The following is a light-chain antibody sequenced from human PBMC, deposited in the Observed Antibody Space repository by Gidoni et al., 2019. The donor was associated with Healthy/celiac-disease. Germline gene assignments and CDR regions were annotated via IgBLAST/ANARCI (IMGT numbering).Light chain of an antibody. CDR2: GKN. Sequence: SSELTQDPAVSVALGQTVRITCQGDSLRSYYASWYQQKPGQAPVLVISGKNNRPSRIPDRFSGSSSGNTASLTITGAQAEDEADYYCNSRDSSGSVIFGGGTKLTVL. CDR1: SLRSYY. J-gene: IGLJ2*01. CDR3: NSRDSSGSVI. V-gene: IGLV3-19*01.